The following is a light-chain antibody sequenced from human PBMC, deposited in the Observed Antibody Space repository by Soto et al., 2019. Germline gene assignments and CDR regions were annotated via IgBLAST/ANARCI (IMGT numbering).Light chain of an antibody. CDR1: QSVTSY. CDR2: AAS. V-gene: IGKV1-39*01. J-gene: IGKJ4*01. Sequence: DIQMTQSPSSLSASVGDRVTITCRASQSVTSYLNWYQQKPGKAPKLLIYAASSLQSRVPSRFSGRGSGTDFTLTITSLQPEDVAAYFCQQTYSSPLTFGGGTKVEIK. CDR3: QQTYSSPLT.